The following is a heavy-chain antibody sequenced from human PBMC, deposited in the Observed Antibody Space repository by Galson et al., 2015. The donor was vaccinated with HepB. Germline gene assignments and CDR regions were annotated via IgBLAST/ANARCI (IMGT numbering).Heavy chain of an antibody. J-gene: IGHJ4*02. CDR1: GFTVSSNY. CDR2: IYSGGST. CDR3: ARRYSSSWRSGNVDY. D-gene: IGHD6-13*01. V-gene: IGHV3-66*02. Sequence: SLRLSCAASGFTVSSNYMSWVRQAPGKGLEWVSVIYSGGSTYYADYVKGRFTISRDNSKNTLYLQMNSLRAEDTAVYYCARRYSSSWRSGNVDYWGQGTLVTVSS.